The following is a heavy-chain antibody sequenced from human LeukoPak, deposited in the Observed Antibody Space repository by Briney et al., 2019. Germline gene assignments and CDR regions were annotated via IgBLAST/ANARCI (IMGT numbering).Heavy chain of an antibody. V-gene: IGHV3-48*01. CDR2: ISSSSSSTI. D-gene: IGHD3-22*01. CDR1: GFTFSSYS. J-gene: IGHJ4*02. Sequence: GSLRLSCAASGFTFSSYSMNWVRQAPGKGLEWVSYISSSSSSTIYYADSVKGRFTISRDNAKNSLYLQMNSLRAEDTAVYYCARVPPGTMIVHFFDYWGQGTLVTVSP. CDR3: ARVPPGTMIVHFFDY.